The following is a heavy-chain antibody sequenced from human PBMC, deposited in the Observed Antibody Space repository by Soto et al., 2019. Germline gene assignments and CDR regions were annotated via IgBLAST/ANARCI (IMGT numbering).Heavy chain of an antibody. V-gene: IGHV1-69*02. CDR3: SRTASLEYYYGMDV. Sequence: QVQLVQSGAEVKKPGSSVKVSCKASGGTFSSYTISWVRQAPGQGLEWMGRIIPILGIANYAQKFKGRVTITADKSTSTAYMELSSLRSEGTAVYYCSRTASLEYYYGMDVWGQGTTVTVSS. J-gene: IGHJ6*02. CDR2: IIPILGIA. CDR1: GGTFSSYT. D-gene: IGHD1-1*01.